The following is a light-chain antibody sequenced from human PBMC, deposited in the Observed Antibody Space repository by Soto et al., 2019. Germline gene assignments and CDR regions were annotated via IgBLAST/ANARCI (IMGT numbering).Light chain of an antibody. V-gene: IGLV2-14*01. CDR1: SSDVGGYDY. CDR2: EVS. CDR3: FSYRSSSTLGV. J-gene: IGLJ3*02. Sequence: QSALTQPASVSGSPGQSITISCTGTSSDVGGYDYVSWYQHHPGKAPKLMIYEVSNRPSGVSNRFSGSRSGNAASLSISGLQAEDEADYYCFSYRSSSTLGVFCGGTKLTVL.